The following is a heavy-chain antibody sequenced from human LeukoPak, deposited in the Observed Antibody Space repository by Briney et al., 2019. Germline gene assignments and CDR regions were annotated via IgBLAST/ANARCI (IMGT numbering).Heavy chain of an antibody. V-gene: IGHV4-4*07. Sequence: PSETLSLTCTVSGDSISNYYWSWVRQPAGKGLEWIGRIYASVSSNYNPSLKSRITMSVDTSKNQFSLKLSSVTAADTAVYYCARCLNTYYYDNSGYSPEHYYMDVWGKGTTVIVSS. CDR3: ARCLNTYYYDNSGYSPEHYYMDV. CDR2: IYASVSS. CDR1: GDSISNYY. J-gene: IGHJ6*03. D-gene: IGHD3-22*01.